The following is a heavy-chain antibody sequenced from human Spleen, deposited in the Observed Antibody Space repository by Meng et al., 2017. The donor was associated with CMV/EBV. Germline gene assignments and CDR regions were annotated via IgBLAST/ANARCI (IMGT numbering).Heavy chain of an antibody. D-gene: IGHD3-16*01. V-gene: IGHV1-18*01. Sequence: ASVKVSCKASGYTFNNYGITWVRQAPGQGLEWMGWITAYNGDTTYAQKFQGRVTMTTDTSTSTAYMELRSLTSDDTAVYYCAREVASFGYHYGMDVWGQGTTVTVSS. CDR3: AREVASFGYHYGMDV. CDR1: GYTFNNYG. CDR2: ITAYNGDT. J-gene: IGHJ6*02.